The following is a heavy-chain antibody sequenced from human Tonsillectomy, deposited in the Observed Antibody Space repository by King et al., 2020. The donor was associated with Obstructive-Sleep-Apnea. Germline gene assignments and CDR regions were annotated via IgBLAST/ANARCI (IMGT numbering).Heavy chain of an antibody. CDR3: AKGGDYYDSGSAHFDF. CDR2: IRVSTITSGGAFST. V-gene: IGHV3-23*04. J-gene: IGHJ4*02. CDR1: GFTLSDYA. Sequence: VQLVESGGGLVQPGGSLRLACEVSGFTLSDYAMSWVRQAPGKGLEWVSTIRVSTITSGGAFSTYYSDSVKGRFIIARDNSNNTLYLQMNSLGVEDTAIYYCAKGGDYYDSGSAHFDFWGQGNPVTVSS. D-gene: IGHD3-22*01.